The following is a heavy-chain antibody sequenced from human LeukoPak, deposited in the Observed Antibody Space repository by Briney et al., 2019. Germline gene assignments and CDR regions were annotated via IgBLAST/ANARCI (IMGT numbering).Heavy chain of an antibody. D-gene: IGHD6-6*01. J-gene: IGHJ3*02. V-gene: IGHV3-21*06. Sequence: GEPLRLSCAASGFTFSSYSMNWVRQAPGKGLEWVSSISSGSTYMYYADSVKGRFTISRDNAQNSVFLQMNSLRAEDTAVYYCGRVGGRSKAAKGDAFDIWGQGTMVVVSS. CDR3: GRVGGRSKAAKGDAFDI. CDR1: GFTFSSYS. CDR2: ISSGSTYM.